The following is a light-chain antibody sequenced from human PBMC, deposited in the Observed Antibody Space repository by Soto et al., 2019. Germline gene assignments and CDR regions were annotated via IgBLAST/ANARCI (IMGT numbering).Light chain of an antibody. J-gene: IGKJ1*01. CDR2: DTS. CDR1: QFVSRR. V-gene: IGKV3-15*01. CDR3: QEYIHWPPGM. Sequence: EIVVTQSPATLSASPGERVTLSCRASQFVSRRLAWYQQRLGQVPRLLIYDTSTRAPGISARFSGSGSGTEFTLTISSLQYEDFLVYYCQEYIHWPPGMFGPGTTVDIK.